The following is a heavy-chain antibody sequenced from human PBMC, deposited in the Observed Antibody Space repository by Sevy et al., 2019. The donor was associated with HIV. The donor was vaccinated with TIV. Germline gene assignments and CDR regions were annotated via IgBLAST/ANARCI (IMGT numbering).Heavy chain of an antibody. V-gene: IGHV1-24*01. Sequence: ASVKVSCKVSGYTLTQLSKHWVRQAPGKGLEWMGSFDPEDGERLYAQIFQGRVTMTEDTSTDTAYMELSSLRSEDTAVYYCATTKDYYDSSASPFDYWGQGTLVTVSS. CDR2: FDPEDGER. J-gene: IGHJ4*02. D-gene: IGHD3-22*01. CDR1: GYTLTQLS. CDR3: ATTKDYYDSSASPFDY.